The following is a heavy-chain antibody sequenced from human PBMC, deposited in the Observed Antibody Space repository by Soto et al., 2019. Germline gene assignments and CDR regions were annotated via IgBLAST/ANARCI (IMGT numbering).Heavy chain of an antibody. D-gene: IGHD3-10*01. CDR2: IYYSGST. J-gene: IGHJ6*02. V-gene: IGHV4-59*01. CDR3: ARSYYGSGSYSYYYYGMDV. CDR1: GGSISSYY. Sequence: SETLSLTCTVSGGSISSYYWSWIRQPPGKGLEWIGYIYYSGSTNYNPSLKSRVTISVDTSKNQFSLKLSSVTAADTAVYYCARSYYGSGSYSYYYYGMDVWGQGTTVTVSS.